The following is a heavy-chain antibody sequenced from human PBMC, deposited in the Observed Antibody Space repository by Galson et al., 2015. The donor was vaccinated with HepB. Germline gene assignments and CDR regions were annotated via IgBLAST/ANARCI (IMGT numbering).Heavy chain of an antibody. CDR1: GFTFSSYS. CDR2: ISSSSSYI. CDR3: ARDWGQNYYYGMDV. V-gene: IGHV3-21*01. Sequence: SLRLSCAASGFTFSSYSLNWVRQAPGKGLEWVSSISSSSSYIYYADSVKGRFTISRDNAKNSLYLQMNSLRAEDTAVYYCARDWGQNYYYGMDVWGQGTTVTVSS. D-gene: IGHD7-27*01. J-gene: IGHJ6*02.